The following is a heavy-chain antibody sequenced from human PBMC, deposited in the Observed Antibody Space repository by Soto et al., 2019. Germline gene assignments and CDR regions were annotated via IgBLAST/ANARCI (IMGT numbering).Heavy chain of an antibody. D-gene: IGHD1-26*01. CDR3: VKEGGADYYYYGMDV. CDR2: ISSNGGST. V-gene: IGHV3-64D*08. Sequence: GGSLRLSCSASGFTFSSYAMHWVRQAPGKGLEYVSAISSNGGSTYYADSVKGRFTISRDNSKNTLYLQMSSLRAEDTAVYYCVKEGGADYYYYGMDVWGQGTTVTVSS. CDR1: GFTFSSYA. J-gene: IGHJ6*02.